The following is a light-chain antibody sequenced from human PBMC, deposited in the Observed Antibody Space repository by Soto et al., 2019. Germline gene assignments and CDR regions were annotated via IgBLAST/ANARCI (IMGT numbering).Light chain of an antibody. CDR1: SSNVGSYKL. Sequence: QSVLTQPASASGSPGQSITISCTGTSSNVGSYKLVSWYQQHPGKAPKLMIFEVNKRPSGVSNRFSGSKSGNTASLTISGLKVEDEADYYCCSSGGSPTYVFGNGTKVTVL. V-gene: IGLV2-23*02. CDR3: CSSGGSPTYV. CDR2: EVN. J-gene: IGLJ1*01.